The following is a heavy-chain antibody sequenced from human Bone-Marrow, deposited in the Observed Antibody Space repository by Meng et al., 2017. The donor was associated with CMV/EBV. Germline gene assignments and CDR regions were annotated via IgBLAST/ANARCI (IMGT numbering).Heavy chain of an antibody. CDR2: ISPRGTYI. CDR1: GFSFSDYS. CDR3: ARGGSIAARPGDY. D-gene: IGHD6-6*01. V-gene: IGHV3-21*01. J-gene: IGHJ4*02. Sequence: GGSLRLSCAASGFSFSDYSINWVRQAPGKGLEWVSSISPRGTYIFYADSLKGRFTISRDNAKNSLYLQMNSLRAEDTAVYYCARGGSIAARPGDYWGQGTLVTVSS.